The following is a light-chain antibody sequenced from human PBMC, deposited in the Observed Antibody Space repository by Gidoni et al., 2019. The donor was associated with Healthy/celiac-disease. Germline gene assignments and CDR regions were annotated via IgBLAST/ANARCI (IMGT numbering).Light chain of an antibody. Sequence: DIQMPQSPSTLSASVGDRVTITCRASQSISSWLAWYQQKPGKAPKLLIYKASSLESGVPSRFSGRGSGTEFTPTISSLQPDDFATYYCQQYNSYSRTFGQGTKVEIK. CDR2: KAS. CDR3: QQYNSYSRT. V-gene: IGKV1-5*03. CDR1: QSISSW. J-gene: IGKJ1*01.